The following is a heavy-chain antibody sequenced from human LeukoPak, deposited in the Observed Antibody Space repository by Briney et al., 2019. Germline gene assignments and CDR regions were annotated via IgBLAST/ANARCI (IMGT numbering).Heavy chain of an antibody. Sequence: PSETLSLTCAVYGGSFSGYYWSWIRQPPGKGLEWIGYIYYSGSTNYNPSLKSRVTISVDTSKNQFSLKLSSVTAADTAVYYCARDLPNSSGWPNYYYYGMDVWGQGTTVTVSS. CDR2: IYYSGST. J-gene: IGHJ6*02. V-gene: IGHV4-59*01. CDR1: GGSFSGYY. CDR3: ARDLPNSSGWPNYYYYGMDV. D-gene: IGHD6-19*01.